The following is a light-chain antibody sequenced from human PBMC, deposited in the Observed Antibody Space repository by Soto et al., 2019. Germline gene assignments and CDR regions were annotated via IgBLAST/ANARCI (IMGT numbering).Light chain of an antibody. Sequence: ETMMTQSPDTLSVSLGERATLSCRASQSLRSSLAWYQQKPGQAPRLLIYDASTRATGIPARFSGSGSGTDFTLTISSLQSEDFAVYYCQQYSDWPPWTFGQGTKVDIK. CDR2: DAS. J-gene: IGKJ1*01. CDR1: QSLRSS. CDR3: QQYSDWPPWT. V-gene: IGKV3-15*01.